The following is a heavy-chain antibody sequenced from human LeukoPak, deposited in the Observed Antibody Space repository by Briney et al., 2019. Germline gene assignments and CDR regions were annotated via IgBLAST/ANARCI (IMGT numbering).Heavy chain of an antibody. Sequence: ASVKVSCKASGYTLTELSMHWVRQAPGKGLEWMGGFDPEDGETIYAQKFQGRVTMTEDTSTDTAYMELSSLRSEDTAVYYCATDGYNLDGFDYWGQGTLVTVSS. J-gene: IGHJ4*02. V-gene: IGHV1-24*01. CDR3: ATDGYNLDGFDY. D-gene: IGHD5-24*01. CDR1: GYTLTELS. CDR2: FDPEDGET.